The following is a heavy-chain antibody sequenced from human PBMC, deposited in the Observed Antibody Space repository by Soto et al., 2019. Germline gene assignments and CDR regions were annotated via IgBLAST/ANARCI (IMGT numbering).Heavy chain of an antibody. J-gene: IGHJ6*02. D-gene: IGHD6-19*01. CDR3: AKDRAAVTGAYYYFAMDV. Sequence: TGGSLRLSCAASGFTFDDYTMHWVRQTPGKGLEWVSLVSWDGGATYYADSVKGRFIISRDNNKNSLYLQMSGLRTEDTALYFCAKDRAAVTGAYYYFAMDVWGQGTTVTVSS. CDR2: VSWDGGAT. CDR1: GFTFDDYT. V-gene: IGHV3-43*01.